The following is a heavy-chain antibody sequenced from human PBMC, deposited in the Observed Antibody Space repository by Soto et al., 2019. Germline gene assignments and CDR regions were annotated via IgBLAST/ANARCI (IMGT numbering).Heavy chain of an antibody. V-gene: IGHV5-51*01. CDR2: IYPGDSDT. CDR3: ARHKLLYFDSSGHVYYYYGMDV. J-gene: IGHJ6*02. CDR1: GYSFTSYW. Sequence: GESLKISCKGSGYSFTSYWIGWVRQMPGKGLEWMGIIYPGDSDTRYSPSFQGQVTISADKSISTAYLQWSSLKASDTAMYYCARHKLLYFDSSGHVYYYYGMDVWGQGTTVTVSS. D-gene: IGHD3-22*01.